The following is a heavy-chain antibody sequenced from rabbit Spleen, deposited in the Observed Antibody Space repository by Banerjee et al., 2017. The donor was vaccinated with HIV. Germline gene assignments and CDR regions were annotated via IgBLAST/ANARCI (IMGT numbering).Heavy chain of an antibody. CDR2: IDTGSSGFT. CDR3: ARDTSSSFSSYGMDL. J-gene: IGHJ6*01. Sequence: QEQLVESGGGLVKPEASLTLTCTASGVSFSFNSYMCWVRQAPGKGLEWIACIDTGSSGFTYFATWAKGRFTCSKTSSTTVTLQMTRLTAADTATYFCARDTSSSFSSYGMDLWGPGTLVTVS. CDR1: GVSFSFNSY. V-gene: IGHV1S45*01. D-gene: IGHD1-1*01.